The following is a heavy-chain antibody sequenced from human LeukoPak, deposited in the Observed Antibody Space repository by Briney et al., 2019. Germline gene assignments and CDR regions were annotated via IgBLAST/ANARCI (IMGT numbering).Heavy chain of an antibody. J-gene: IGHJ4*02. V-gene: IGHV3-33*01. Sequence: PGGSLRLSCAASGFTFSSYGMHWVRQAPGKGLEWVAVIWYDGSNKYYADSVKGRFTISRDNSKNTLYLQMNSLRAEETAVYYCARDAGSYYLDYWGQGTLVTVSS. CDR2: IWYDGSNK. CDR3: ARDAGSYYLDY. CDR1: GFTFSSYG. D-gene: IGHD3-10*01.